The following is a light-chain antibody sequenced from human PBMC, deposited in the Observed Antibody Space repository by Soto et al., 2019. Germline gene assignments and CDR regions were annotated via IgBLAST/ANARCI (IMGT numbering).Light chain of an antibody. Sequence: QSVLTQPASVSGSPGQSITISCIGTSSDVGKYNYVSWYQQHPGKAPQLMIYEVSNRPSGVSPRFSGSKSGNTASLTISGLQAEDEADYYCSSFTSTNTWVFGGGTKLTVL. V-gene: IGLV2-14*01. J-gene: IGLJ3*02. CDR3: SSFTSTNTWV. CDR2: EVS. CDR1: SSDVGKYNY.